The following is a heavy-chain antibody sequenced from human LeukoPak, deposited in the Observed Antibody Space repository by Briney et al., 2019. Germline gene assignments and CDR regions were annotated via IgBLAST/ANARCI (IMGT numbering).Heavy chain of an antibody. Sequence: PGGSLRLPCAASGFTFSSYAMSWVRQAPGKGLEWVSAISGSGSSTYYADSVKGRFTISRDNAKNSLYLQMNSLRDEDTAVYYCASPTGEFVYWGQGTLVTVSS. J-gene: IGHJ4*02. CDR2: ISGSGSST. V-gene: IGHV3-23*01. CDR1: GFTFSSYA. D-gene: IGHD7-27*01. CDR3: ASPTGEFVY.